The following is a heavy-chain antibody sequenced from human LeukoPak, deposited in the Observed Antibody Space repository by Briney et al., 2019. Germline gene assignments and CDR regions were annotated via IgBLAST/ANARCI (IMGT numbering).Heavy chain of an antibody. CDR3: ARESDEKWTGNDY. Sequence: GGSLRLSCGASGFTFSSSSMNWGRQGPGKGRERVSSIISSSSYIYDADPVKGRFPISRDNAKNSLYLQMNSLRAEDTAVYYCARESDEKWTGNDYWGQGTLVTVSS. J-gene: IGHJ4*02. V-gene: IGHV3-21*01. D-gene: IGHD3-10*01. CDR2: IISSSSYI. CDR1: GFTFSSSS.